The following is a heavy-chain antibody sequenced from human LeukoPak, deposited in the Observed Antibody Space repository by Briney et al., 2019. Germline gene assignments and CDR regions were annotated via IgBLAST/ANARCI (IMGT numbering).Heavy chain of an antibody. Sequence: GGSLRLSCAASGFTVSSNYMSWVRQAPGKGLEWVSVIYSGGGTYYADSVKGRFTISRDNSKNTLYLQMNSLRAEDSAVYYCATDREGDPSAYYLVGGQGTLITVSS. CDR2: IYSGGGT. J-gene: IGHJ4*02. D-gene: IGHD3-22*01. CDR3: ATDREGDPSAYYLV. CDR1: GFTVSSNY. V-gene: IGHV3-53*01.